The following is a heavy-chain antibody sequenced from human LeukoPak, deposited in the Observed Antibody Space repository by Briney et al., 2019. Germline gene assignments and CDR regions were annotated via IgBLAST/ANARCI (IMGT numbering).Heavy chain of an antibody. V-gene: IGHV3-66*01. J-gene: IGHJ4*02. D-gene: IGHD6-19*01. Sequence: PGGSLRLSCAASGFSISRNYMTWVRQAPGKGLEWVSVIYSGGITYFADTVKGRFTISRDNSKNTVYLQMNSLRAEDTAVYYCARGSRYSSGWYYYFDYWGQGTLVTVSS. CDR3: ARGSRYSSGWYYYFDY. CDR1: GFSISRNY. CDR2: IYSGGIT.